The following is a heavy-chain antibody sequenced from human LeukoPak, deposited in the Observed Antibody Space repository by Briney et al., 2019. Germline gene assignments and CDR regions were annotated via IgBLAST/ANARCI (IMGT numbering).Heavy chain of an antibody. V-gene: IGHV4-30-4*01. Sequence: SQTLSLTCTVSGGSISSGDYYWSWIRQPPGKGLEWIGYIYYSGSTYYNPSLKSRVTISVDTSKNQFSLKLSSVTAADTAVYYCATRRGYCSGGNCNYYFDYWGQGTLVTVSS. CDR3: ATRRGYCSGGNCNYYFDY. J-gene: IGHJ4*02. CDR1: GGSISSGDYY. CDR2: IYYSGST. D-gene: IGHD2-15*01.